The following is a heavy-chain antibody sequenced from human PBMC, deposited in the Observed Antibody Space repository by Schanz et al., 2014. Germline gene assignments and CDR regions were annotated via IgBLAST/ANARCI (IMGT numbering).Heavy chain of an antibody. V-gene: IGHV3-15*01. CDR1: GFTSSNAC. CDR2: IKTKTDGGTT. Sequence: EVQLVESGGGLVKPGGSLRLSCAASGFTSSNACMSWVRQAPGKGLEWVGRIKTKTDGGTTDYAAPVKGRFTISRDDSTNTLYLQMNSLKPEDTAVYYCTTGGRRGYSHYFYRMDVWGQGTTVTVSS. J-gene: IGHJ6*02. D-gene: IGHD5-18*01. CDR3: TTGGRRGYSHYFYRMDV.